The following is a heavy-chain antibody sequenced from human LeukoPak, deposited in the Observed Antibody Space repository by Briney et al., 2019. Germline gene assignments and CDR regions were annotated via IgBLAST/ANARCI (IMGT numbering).Heavy chain of an antibody. D-gene: IGHD3-22*01. J-gene: IGHJ4*02. Sequence: PGGSLRLSCATSGFTFSTYGMHWVRQAPGKGLEWVAFIRFDGSNVGSNVYYADSVKGRFTISRDNSKNTLYLQMNSLRAEDTAVYYCARGGITMIVVPYYWGQGTLVTVSS. CDR2: IRFDGSNVGSNV. V-gene: IGHV3-30*02. CDR1: GFTFSTYG. CDR3: ARGGITMIVVPYY.